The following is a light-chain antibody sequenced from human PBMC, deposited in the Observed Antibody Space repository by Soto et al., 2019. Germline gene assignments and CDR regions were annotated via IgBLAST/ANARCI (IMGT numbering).Light chain of an antibody. CDR1: QSVSSN. CDR3: QQYNEWPPYT. CDR2: GAS. J-gene: IGKJ2*01. V-gene: IGKV3-15*01. Sequence: EIVMTQSPANLSVSPGERATLSCRASQSVSSNLAWYQQKPGQGPRLLIYGASTRATSIPARFSGSGSGTEVTLTINSLQSEDVAVYYCQQYNEWPPYTFGQGTKLEIK.